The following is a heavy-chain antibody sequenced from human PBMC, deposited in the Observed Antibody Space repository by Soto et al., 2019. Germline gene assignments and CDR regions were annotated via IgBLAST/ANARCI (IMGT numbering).Heavy chain of an antibody. CDR2: INAGNGDT. CDR1: GYTFTNYA. J-gene: IGHJ5*02. Sequence: QVQLVQSGAEVKKPGASVKVSCKASGYTFTNYAMHWVRQAPGQRLEWMGWINAGNGDTKYSQKFQGRVTITRDTSASTGYMEVSSLRSEDTAVYYCARDYYDGSGYYNWFDPWGQGTLVTVSS. CDR3: ARDYYDGSGYYNWFDP. V-gene: IGHV1-3*01. D-gene: IGHD3-22*01.